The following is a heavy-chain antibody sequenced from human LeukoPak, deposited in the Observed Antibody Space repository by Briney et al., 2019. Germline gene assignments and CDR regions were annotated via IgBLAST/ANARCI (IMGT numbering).Heavy chain of an antibody. V-gene: IGHV3-23*01. CDR3: AKPTMVRGVIVYYFDY. Sequence: PGGSLRLSCAASGFTFSSYAMSWVRQAPGKGLEWVSAISGSGGSTCYADSVKGRFTISRDNSKNTLYLQMNSLRAEDTAVYYCAKPTMVRGVIVYYFDYWGQGTLVTVSS. CDR2: ISGSGGST. J-gene: IGHJ4*02. CDR1: GFTFSSYA. D-gene: IGHD3-10*01.